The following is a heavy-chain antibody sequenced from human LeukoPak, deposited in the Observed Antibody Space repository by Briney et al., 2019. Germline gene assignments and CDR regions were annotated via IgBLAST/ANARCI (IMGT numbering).Heavy chain of an antibody. CDR3: ARHIDNGWYAY. Sequence: TASETLSLTCSVSRGSMTNYYWTWIRQPPGRGLEWIGSLFYSGSPNANPSLKGRVTMSVDRPRNQFSLKLNSVTAADTAVYYCARHIDNGWYAYWGQGTLVTVSS. CDR2: LFYSGSP. V-gene: IGHV4-59*08. D-gene: IGHD6-19*01. CDR1: RGSMTNYY. J-gene: IGHJ4*02.